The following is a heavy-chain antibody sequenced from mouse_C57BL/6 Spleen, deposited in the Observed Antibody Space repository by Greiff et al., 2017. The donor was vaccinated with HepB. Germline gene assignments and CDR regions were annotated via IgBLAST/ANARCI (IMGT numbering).Heavy chain of an antibody. CDR1: GYTFTSYW. CDR2: IDPSDSYT. V-gene: IGHV1-69*01. CDR3: ARWGTTVFDY. D-gene: IGHD1-1*01. Sequence: VQLQQPGAELVMPGASVKLSCKASGYTFTSYWMHWVKQRPGQGLEWIGEIDPSDSYTNYNQKFKGKSTLTVDKSSSTAYMQLSSLTSEDSAVYYCARWGTTVFDYWGQGTTLTVSS. J-gene: IGHJ2*01.